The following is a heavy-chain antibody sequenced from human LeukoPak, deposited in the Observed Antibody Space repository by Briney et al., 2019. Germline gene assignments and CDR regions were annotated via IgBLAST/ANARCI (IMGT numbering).Heavy chain of an antibody. CDR2: MNPNSGNT. CDR3: ARGRSLYYYDSSGPHGGYYYYGMDV. J-gene: IGHJ6*02. Sequence: ASVKVSCKASGYTFTSYYINWVRQATGQGLEWMGWMNPNSGNTGYAQKFQGRVTMTRNTSISTAYMELSSLRSEDTAVYYCARGRSLYYYDSSGPHGGYYYYGMDVWGQGTTVTVSS. D-gene: IGHD3-22*01. CDR1: GYTFTSYY. V-gene: IGHV1-8*01.